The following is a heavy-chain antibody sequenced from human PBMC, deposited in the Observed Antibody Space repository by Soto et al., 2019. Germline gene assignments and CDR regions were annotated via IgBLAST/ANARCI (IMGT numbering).Heavy chain of an antibody. CDR1: GGTFSSYA. CDR2: IIPIFGTA. J-gene: IGHJ6*02. V-gene: IGHV1-69*12. Sequence: QVQLVQSGAEVKKPGSSVKVSCKASGGTFSSYAISWVRQAPGQGLEWMGGIIPIFGTANYAQKFQGRVTITADESTSTAYMEXXSLRXXDTAVXXXXXXXXXLRMDVWGQGTTVTVSS. CDR3: XXXXXXLRMDV.